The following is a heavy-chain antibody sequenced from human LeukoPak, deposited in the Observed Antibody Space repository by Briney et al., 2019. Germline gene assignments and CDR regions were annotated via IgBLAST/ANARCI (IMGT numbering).Heavy chain of an antibody. Sequence: SVKVSCKASGGTFSSYAISGVRPAPGRGLEWMGRIIPILGIANYAQKFQGRVTITADKSTSTAYMELSSPRSEDTAVYYCARTDCSSTSCYGYFDYWGQGTLVTVSS. D-gene: IGHD2-2*01. CDR1: GGTFSSYA. CDR2: IIPILGIA. V-gene: IGHV1-69*04. CDR3: ARTDCSSTSCYGYFDY. J-gene: IGHJ4*02.